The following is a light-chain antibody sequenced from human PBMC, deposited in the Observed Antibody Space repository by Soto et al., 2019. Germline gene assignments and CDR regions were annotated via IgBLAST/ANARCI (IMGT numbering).Light chain of an antibody. Sequence: QSVLTQPPSASGSPGQSVTISCTGSSSDVGGYNYVSWYQQHPGKAPKLMIYEVSKRPSGVPDRLAGSTSGNTASLTVSGLQDEDEADYYCSSYGGSNTVVFGGGTKLTVL. CDR3: SSYGGSNTVV. CDR2: EVS. V-gene: IGLV2-8*01. CDR1: SSDVGGYNY. J-gene: IGLJ2*01.